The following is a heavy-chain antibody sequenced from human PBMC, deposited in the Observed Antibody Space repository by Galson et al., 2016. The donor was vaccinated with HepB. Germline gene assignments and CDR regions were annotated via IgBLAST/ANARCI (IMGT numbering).Heavy chain of an antibody. D-gene: IGHD3-16*01. CDR3: ARSDGGYEGSLDY. Sequence: SLRLSCAASGFTFSYYGMHWVRQAPGKGLEWVSLIWYDESNKSYADSVKGRFTISRDNSKNTLYLQMNSLRVEDTAVYYCARSDGGYEGSLDYWGQGTLVTVSS. CDR2: IWYDESNK. CDR1: GFTFSYYG. J-gene: IGHJ4*02. V-gene: IGHV3-33*01.